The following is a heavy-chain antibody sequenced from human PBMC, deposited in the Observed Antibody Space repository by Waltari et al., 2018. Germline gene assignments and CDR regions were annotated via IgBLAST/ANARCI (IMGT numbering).Heavy chain of an antibody. J-gene: IGHJ4*02. CDR1: GCSISRGNYY. CDR3: ARQFSSGWYSEY. V-gene: IGHV4-39*01. CDR2: INHSGST. Sequence: QLQLQASGPGLVKPSETLSLTCTASGCSISRGNYYWGWIRQPPGKGLDWIGEINHSGSTNYNPSLKSRVTISVDTSKNQFSLKVSSVTAADTAVYYCARQFSSGWYSEYWGQGTLVTVSS. D-gene: IGHD6-19*01.